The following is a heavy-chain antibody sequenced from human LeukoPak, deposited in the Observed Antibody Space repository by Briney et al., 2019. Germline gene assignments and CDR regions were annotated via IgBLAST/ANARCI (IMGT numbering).Heavy chain of an antibody. V-gene: IGHV3-7*01. Sequence: GGSLRLSCASSGFTFSRHWMSWVRQAPGKGPEWVANIKQDGSERYYVGSVKGRFTISRDNARNSLFLQMNSLRAEDTAVYYCARDGGHSTDLDYWGQGTPVTVSS. D-gene: IGHD2/OR15-2a*01. CDR3: ARDGGHSTDLDY. CDR2: IKQDGSER. CDR1: GFTFSRHW. J-gene: IGHJ4*02.